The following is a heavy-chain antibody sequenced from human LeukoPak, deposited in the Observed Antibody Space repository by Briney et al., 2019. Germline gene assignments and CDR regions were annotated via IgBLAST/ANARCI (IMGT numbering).Heavy chain of an antibody. CDR1: GFTFSSYA. D-gene: IGHD3-3*01. V-gene: IGHV3-23*01. J-gene: IGHJ4*02. Sequence: PGGSLRLSCAASGFTFSSYAMSWVRQAPGKGLEWVSVISGSGGSTYYADSVKGRFTISRDNSKNTLYLQMNSLRAEDTAVYYCARGRFLEWLPDYWGQGTLVTVSS. CDR3: ARGRFLEWLPDY. CDR2: ISGSGGST.